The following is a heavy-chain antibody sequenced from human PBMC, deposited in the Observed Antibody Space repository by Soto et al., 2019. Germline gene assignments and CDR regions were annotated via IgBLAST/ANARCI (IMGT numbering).Heavy chain of an antibody. CDR3: ARARGEAAAGTNWFDP. J-gene: IGHJ5*02. Sequence: SETLSLTCAFSGFSISSSNWLIWVRQPPGKGLEWIGEIYHSGSTNYNPSLKSRVTISVDKSKNQFSLKLSSVTAADTAVYYCARARGEAAAGTNWFDPWGQGTLVTVSS. D-gene: IGHD6-13*01. V-gene: IGHV4-4*02. CDR2: IYHSGST. CDR1: GFSISSSNW.